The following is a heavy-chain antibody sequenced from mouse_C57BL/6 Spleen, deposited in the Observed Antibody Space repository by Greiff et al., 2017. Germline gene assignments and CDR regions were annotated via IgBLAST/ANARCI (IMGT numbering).Heavy chain of an antibody. J-gene: IGHJ2*01. CDR3: ARVHYYGSSLDY. Sequence: EVQRVESEGGLVQPGSSMKLSCTASGFTFSDYYMAWVRQVPEKGLEWVANINYDGSSTYYLDSLKSRFIISRDNAKNILYLQMSSLKSEDTATYYCARVHYYGSSLDYWGQGTTLTVSS. V-gene: IGHV5-16*01. CDR1: GFTFSDYY. D-gene: IGHD1-1*01. CDR2: INYDGSST.